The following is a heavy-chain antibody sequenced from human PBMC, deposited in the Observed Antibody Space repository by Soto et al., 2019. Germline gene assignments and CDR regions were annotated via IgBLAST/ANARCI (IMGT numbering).Heavy chain of an antibody. CDR3: TKDTWHQLLCFAFDV. CDR1: GFTLEDYA. CDR2: ISWNSGSI. Sequence: GGSLRLSCAASGFTLEDYAMHWVRQAPGKGLEWVSSISWNSGSIGYGDSMKGRFTISRDNAKNFMYLQMNSLRTEDTALYYCTKDTWHQLLCFAFDVWGQGTMVTVSS. J-gene: IGHJ3*01. V-gene: IGHV3-9*01. D-gene: IGHD2-2*01.